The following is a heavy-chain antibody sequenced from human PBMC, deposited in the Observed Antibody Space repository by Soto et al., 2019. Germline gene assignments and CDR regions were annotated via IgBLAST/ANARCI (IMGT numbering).Heavy chain of an antibody. CDR1: GGTFSSYV. CDR2: YIPMFGTA. J-gene: IGHJ6*02. V-gene: IGHV1-69*13. D-gene: IGHD5-12*01. Sequence: SVRVSCKASGGTFSSYVISWVRQAPGQGLEWMGGYIPMFGTAKYIQKLHSRATITADESTSTASMELSSLRSDDTAVYYCARGRDSGSSGYYYGLDVWGQGTTVTVSS. CDR3: ARGRDSGSSGYYYGLDV.